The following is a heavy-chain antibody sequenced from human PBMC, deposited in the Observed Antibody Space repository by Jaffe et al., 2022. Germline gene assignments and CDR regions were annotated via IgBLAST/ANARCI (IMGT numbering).Heavy chain of an antibody. D-gene: IGHD3-22*01. J-gene: IGHJ4*02. V-gene: IGHV4-4*02. Sequence: QVQLQESGPGLVKPSGTLSLTCAVSGGSISSSNWWSWIRQPPGKGLEWIGEIYHSGSTNYNPSLKSRVTISVDKSKNQFSLKLSSVTAADTAVYYCARNYGPDSSGYYYVGLGYFDYWGQGTLVTVSS. CDR2: IYHSGST. CDR3: ARNYGPDSSGYYYVGLGYFDY. CDR1: GGSISSSNW.